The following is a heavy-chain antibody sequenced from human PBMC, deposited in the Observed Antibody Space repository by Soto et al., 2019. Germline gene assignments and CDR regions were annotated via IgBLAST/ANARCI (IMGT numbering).Heavy chain of an antibody. CDR3: AREPRYCRGGSCSITGDAYDI. CDR2: ISNRGDT. J-gene: IGHJ3*02. D-gene: IGHD2-15*01. Sequence: PGGSLRLSCAASGFTFSTYVNWVRQAPGKGLEWVSVISNRGDTHYADSVRGRFSLSRDISDNTLHLQMNNLRVEDTAVYYCAREPRYCRGGSCSITGDAYDIWGQGTMVTVSS. V-gene: IGHV3-66*01. CDR1: GFTFSTY.